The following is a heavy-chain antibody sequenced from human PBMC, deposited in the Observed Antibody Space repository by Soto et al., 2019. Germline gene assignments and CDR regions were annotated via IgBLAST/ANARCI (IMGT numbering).Heavy chain of an antibody. CDR1: GFTFSSYA. CDR2: ISGSGGST. Sequence: PWGSLRLSCAASGFTFSSYAMSWVRQAPGKGLEWVSAISGSGGSTYYADSVKGRFTISRDNSKNTLYLQMNSLRAEDTAVYYCAKDTWWSMYSSGWYGPYWGQGTLVTVSS. V-gene: IGHV3-23*01. D-gene: IGHD6-19*01. CDR3: AKDTWWSMYSSGWYGPY. J-gene: IGHJ4*02.